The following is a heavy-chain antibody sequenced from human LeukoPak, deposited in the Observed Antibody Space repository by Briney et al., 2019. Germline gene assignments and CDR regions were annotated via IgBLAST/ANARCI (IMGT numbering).Heavy chain of an antibody. J-gene: IGHJ5*02. CDR3: ARALKGNYYSGSGTYRWFAP. V-gene: IGHV1-8*03. D-gene: IGHD3-10*01. CDR2: MNPKSNNR. Sequence: ASVKVSCKASGYTFTNYDVNWVRQATGQGLEWMGWMNPKSNNRGYAQKFQGRVTITTNTSISTAYMELSNLRSEDTAVYYCARALKGNYYSGSGTYRWFAPWGQGILVTVSS. CDR1: GYTFTNYD.